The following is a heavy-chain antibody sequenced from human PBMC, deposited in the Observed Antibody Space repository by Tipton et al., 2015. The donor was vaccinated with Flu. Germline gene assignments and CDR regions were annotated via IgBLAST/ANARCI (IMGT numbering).Heavy chain of an antibody. CDR2: IYSGGST. V-gene: IGHV3-53*01. CDR3: ARGRGYCITTTCLLPFDF. CDR1: GFSVSSNY. Sequence: VQLVQSGGGLIQRGGSLRLSCGVSGFSVSSNYMTWVRQAPGKGLERVSVIYSGGSTYSADSVKGRFTISRDNSKNTLYLQMNSLRAEDTAVYYCARGRGYCITTTCLLPFDFWGQGTLVTVSS. D-gene: IGHD2-2*01. J-gene: IGHJ4*02.